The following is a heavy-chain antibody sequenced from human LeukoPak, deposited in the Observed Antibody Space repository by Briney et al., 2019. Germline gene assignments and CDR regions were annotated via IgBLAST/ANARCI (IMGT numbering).Heavy chain of an antibody. CDR3: AELGITMIGAV. CDR2: ISSSGSTI. CDR1: GFTFSSYE. Sequence: GGSLRLSCAASGFTFSSYEMNWVRQAPGKGLEWVSYISSSGSTIYYADSVKGRFTITRDNAKRSLYLQMNSLRAEDTAVYYCAELGITMIGAVWGKGTTATISS. J-gene: IGHJ6*04. D-gene: IGHD3-10*02. V-gene: IGHV3-48*03.